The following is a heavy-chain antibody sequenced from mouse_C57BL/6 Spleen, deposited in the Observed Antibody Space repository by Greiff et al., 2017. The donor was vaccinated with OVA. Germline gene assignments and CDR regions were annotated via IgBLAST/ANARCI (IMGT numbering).Heavy chain of an antibody. V-gene: IGHV1-82*01. J-gene: IGHJ2*01. Sequence: VQLQQSGPELVKPGASVKISCKASAYAFSSSWMNWVKQRPGKGLEWIGRIYPGDGDTNYNGKFKGKATLTADKSSSTAYMQLSSLTSEDSAVYFCAAHPFYYYGGYWGQGTTLTVSS. D-gene: IGHD1-1*01. CDR2: IYPGDGDT. CDR3: AAHPFYYYGGY. CDR1: AYAFSSSW.